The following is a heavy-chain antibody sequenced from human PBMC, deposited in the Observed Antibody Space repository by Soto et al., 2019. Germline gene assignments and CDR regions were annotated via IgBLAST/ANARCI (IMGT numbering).Heavy chain of an antibody. CDR1: GDSVSSNTAA. D-gene: IGHD6-19*01. Sequence: SQTLSLTCAISGDSVSSNTAAWNWIRSSPSRGLEWLGRTYYRSNWRHDYAVSVKSRITVNPDTSKNHFSLQLNSVTPDDTAVYYCARGVAGTGFDLWGQGALVTVSS. CDR2: TYYRSNWRH. V-gene: IGHV6-1*01. CDR3: ARGVAGTGFDL. J-gene: IGHJ4*02.